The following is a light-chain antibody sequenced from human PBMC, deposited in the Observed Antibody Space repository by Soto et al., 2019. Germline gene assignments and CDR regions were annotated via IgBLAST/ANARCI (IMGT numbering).Light chain of an antibody. CDR2: GAS. Sequence: EIVLTQSPGTLSFSPGERGTLSCRASQTVSSSYLAWYQQKPGQAPRLLIYGASTRATGIPDRFSGSGSETDFTLTISRLEPEDFAVYYCQQYGSSPWTFGQGTKVDIK. J-gene: IGKJ1*01. V-gene: IGKV3-20*01. CDR1: QTVSSSY. CDR3: QQYGSSPWT.